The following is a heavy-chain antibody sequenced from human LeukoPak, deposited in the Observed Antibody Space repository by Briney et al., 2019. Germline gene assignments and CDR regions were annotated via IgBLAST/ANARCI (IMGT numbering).Heavy chain of an antibody. Sequence: PSETLSLTCTVSGGSISSYYWSWIRQPAGKGLEWIGRIYASGSTNYNPSLKSRVTMSVDTSKNQFSLKLSSVTAADTAVYYCARGRCGFTRCMLTFHHYYMDVWGKGTTVTASS. CDR3: ARGRCGFTRCMLTFHHYYMDV. D-gene: IGHD2-8*01. V-gene: IGHV4-4*07. CDR2: IYASGST. J-gene: IGHJ6*03. CDR1: GGSISSYY.